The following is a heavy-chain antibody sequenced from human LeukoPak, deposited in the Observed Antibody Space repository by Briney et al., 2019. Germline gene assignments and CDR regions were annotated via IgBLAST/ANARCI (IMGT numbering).Heavy chain of an antibody. Sequence: ALVKVSCKASGYTFTGYYMHWVRQAPGQGLEWMGWINPNSGGTNYAQKFQGWVTMTRDTSISTAYMELSRLRSDDTAVYYCARAGPMVRGVIASWFDPWGQGTLVTVSS. CDR1: GYTFTGYY. CDR2: INPNSGGT. V-gene: IGHV1-2*04. J-gene: IGHJ5*02. CDR3: ARAGPMVRGVIASWFDP. D-gene: IGHD3-10*01.